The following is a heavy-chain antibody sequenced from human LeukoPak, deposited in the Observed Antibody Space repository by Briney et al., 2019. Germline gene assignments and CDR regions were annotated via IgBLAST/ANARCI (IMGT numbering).Heavy chain of an antibody. J-gene: IGHJ4*02. D-gene: IGHD3-10*01. Sequence: PSETLSLTXSVSGGAIRSSSYYWGWIRQPPGNGLEWIGTIYYDGTTYYNPSLKSRVTISVDTSTNQFSLKLISVTAADTAVYYCARHSEYYSGSGSASGYFDYWGQGTLVTVSS. CDR2: IYYDGTT. CDR3: ARHSEYYSGSGSASGYFDY. V-gene: IGHV4-39*01. CDR1: GGAIRSSSYY.